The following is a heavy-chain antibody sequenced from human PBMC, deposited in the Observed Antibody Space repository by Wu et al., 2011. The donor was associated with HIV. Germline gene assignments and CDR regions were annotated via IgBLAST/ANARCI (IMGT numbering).Heavy chain of an antibody. V-gene: IGHV1-69*14. Sequence: QVQLVQSGAEVKKPGSSVKVSCKASGGTFSSYSIIWVRQAPGQGLEWMGGIIPIFGTANYAQKFQGRVTITADKSTSTAYMELSSLRSDDTAVYYCARWIVATTNFDYVGQEPGHRLL. CDR3: ARWIVATTNFDY. CDR2: IIPIFGTA. CDR1: GGTFSSYS. D-gene: IGHD5-12*01. J-gene: IGHJ4*02.